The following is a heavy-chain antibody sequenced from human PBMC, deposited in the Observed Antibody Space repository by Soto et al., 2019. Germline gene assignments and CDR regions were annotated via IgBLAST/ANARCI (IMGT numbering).Heavy chain of an antibody. CDR3: ARVLAPGSGWHRFDY. CDR1: GGTFSSYA. J-gene: IGHJ4*02. D-gene: IGHD6-19*01. CDR2: IIPICGTA. V-gene: IGHV1-69*01. Sequence: QVQLVQSGAEVKKPGSSVKVSCKASGGTFSSYAISWVRQAPGQGLEWMGGIIPICGTANYAQKFQGGVTITAAEATSTAYMERSILRSEDTAVYYCARVLAPGSGWHRFDYWGQGTLVTVSS.